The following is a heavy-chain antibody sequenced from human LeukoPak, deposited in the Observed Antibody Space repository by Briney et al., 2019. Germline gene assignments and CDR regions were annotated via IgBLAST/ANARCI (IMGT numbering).Heavy chain of an antibody. J-gene: IGHJ4*02. V-gene: IGHV3-33*01. Sequence: GGSLRLSCAASGFTFSSYGMHWVRKAPGKGLEWVAVIWYDGSNKYYADSVKGRFTISRDNSKNTLYLQMNSLRAEDTAVYYCARGNPYGDFLDYWGQGTLATVSS. CDR2: IWYDGSNK. CDR3: ARGNPYGDFLDY. CDR1: GFTFSSYG. D-gene: IGHD4-17*01.